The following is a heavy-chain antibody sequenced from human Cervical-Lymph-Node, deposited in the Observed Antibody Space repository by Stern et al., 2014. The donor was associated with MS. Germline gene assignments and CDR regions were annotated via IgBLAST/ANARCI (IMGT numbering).Heavy chain of an antibody. V-gene: IGHV3-33*01. D-gene: IGHD1-26*01. CDR1: GFTFSSYG. J-gene: IGHJ4*02. CDR2: IWYDGSNK. CDR3: ARDAMYSGSYPDY. Sequence: VQLVESGGGVVQPGRSLRLSCAGSGFTFSSYGMHWVRQAPGKGLGWVAPIWYDGSNKYYADSVKGRFTISRDNSKNTLYLQMNSLRAEDTAVYYCARDAMYSGSYPDYWGRGTLVTVSS.